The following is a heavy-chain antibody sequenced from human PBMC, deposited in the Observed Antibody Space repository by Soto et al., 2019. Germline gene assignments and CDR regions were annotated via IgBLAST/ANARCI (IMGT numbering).Heavy chain of an antibody. CDR1: GFTLSTYS. V-gene: IGHV3-48*04. J-gene: IGHJ4*02. D-gene: IGHD2-8*01. Sequence: GGSLRLSCAASGFTLSTYSLNWVRQAPRKGLEWVSYISSRSSTIFYADSVKGRFTISRDNVKNSLYLQMNSLRAEDTAVYYCASGTNGAFFVYWGQGILVTVSS. CDR2: ISSRSSTI. CDR3: ASGTNGAFFVY.